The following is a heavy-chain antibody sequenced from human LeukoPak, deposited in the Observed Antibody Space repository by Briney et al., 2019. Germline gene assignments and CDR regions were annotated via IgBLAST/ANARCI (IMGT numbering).Heavy chain of an antibody. J-gene: IGHJ5*02. V-gene: IGHV4-31*03. CDR2: IYYSGRT. CDR3: ATMWRYGDYGYNWFDP. CDR1: GGSISSGGYY. D-gene: IGHD4-17*01. Sequence: SETLSLTCTVSGGSISSGGYYWSWIRQHPGKGLEWIGYIYYSGRTYYNPSLKSRVTISVDTSKNQFSLKLSSVTAADTAVYYCATMWRYGDYGYNWFDPWGQGTLVTVSS.